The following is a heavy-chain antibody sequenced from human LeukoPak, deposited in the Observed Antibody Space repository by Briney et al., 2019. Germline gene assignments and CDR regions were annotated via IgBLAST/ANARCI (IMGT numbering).Heavy chain of an antibody. D-gene: IGHD2-2*01. J-gene: IGHJ4*02. CDR3: ARDLYRYHAFDY. V-gene: IGHV3-48*03. Sequence: GGSLRLSCAASGFTFSSYEMNWVRQAPGEGLEWVSYISSSGSTTYYADSVKGRFTISRDNAKNSVFLQMNSLRAEDTAVYYCARDLYRYHAFDYWGQGTLVTVSS. CDR2: ISSSGSTT. CDR1: GFTFSSYE.